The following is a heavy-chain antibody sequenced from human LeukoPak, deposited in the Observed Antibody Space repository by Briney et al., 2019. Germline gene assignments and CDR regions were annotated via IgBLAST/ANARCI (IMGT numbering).Heavy chain of an antibody. V-gene: IGHV1-69*13. Sequence: PVKVSCKASGGTFSSYAISWVRQAPGQGLEWMGGIIPIFGTANYAQKFQGRVTITADESTSTAYMELSSLRSEDTAVYYCASSSTSGYYYDSSGFEYFQHWGQGTLVTVSS. CDR2: IIPIFGTA. J-gene: IGHJ1*01. CDR1: GGTFSSYA. CDR3: ASSSTSGYYYDSSGFEYFQH. D-gene: IGHD3-22*01.